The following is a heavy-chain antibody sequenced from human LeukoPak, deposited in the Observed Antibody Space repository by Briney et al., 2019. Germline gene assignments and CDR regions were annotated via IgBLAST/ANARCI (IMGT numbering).Heavy chain of an antibody. D-gene: IGHD1-26*01. CDR1: GFTFSSYW. V-gene: IGHV3-7*01. CDR2: IKQDGSDK. J-gene: IGHJ4*02. CDR3: ARVHSGRYYVVDY. Sequence: PGGSLRLSCAASGFTFSSYWMSWVRQAPGKGLEWVANIKQDGSDKYYVDSVKGRFTISRDNAKNSLYLQMNSLRAEDTAVYYCARVHSGRYYVVDYWGQGTLVTVSS.